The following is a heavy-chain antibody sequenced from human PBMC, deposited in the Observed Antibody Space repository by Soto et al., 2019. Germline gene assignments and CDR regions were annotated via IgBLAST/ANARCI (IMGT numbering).Heavy chain of an antibody. CDR3: VKGGWLDY. Sequence: EVQLLQSGGGLLQPGGSLRLSCAASGFSFSTFEMSWVRQAPGKGLDWASFISASGDTTHYADSVKGRFTTSRDNSKNTLFLQMNSLRAEDTAVYYCVKGGWLDYWGQGALVTVSS. CDR2: ISASGDTT. J-gene: IGHJ4*02. D-gene: IGHD2-15*01. CDR1: GFSFSTFE. V-gene: IGHV3-23*01.